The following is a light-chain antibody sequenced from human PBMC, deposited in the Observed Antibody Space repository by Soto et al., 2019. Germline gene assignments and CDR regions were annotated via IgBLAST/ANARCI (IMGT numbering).Light chain of an antibody. CDR2: EVS. Sequence: QSALTQPPSASGSPGQSVTISCTGTSSDVGGYNYVSWYQQHPGKAPKLLIYEVSKRPSGVPDRFSGSKSGNTASLTVSGLPAEDEADYYCSSYAGSNNLGVFGTGTQLTVL. J-gene: IGLJ6*01. V-gene: IGLV2-8*01. CDR3: SSYAGSNNLGV. CDR1: SSDVGGYNY.